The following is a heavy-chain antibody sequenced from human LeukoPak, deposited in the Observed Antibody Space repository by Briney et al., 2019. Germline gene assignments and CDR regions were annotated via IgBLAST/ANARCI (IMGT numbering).Heavy chain of an antibody. CDR3: ARGRPHGNDY. CDR2: ISYDRTNK. J-gene: IGHJ4*02. CDR1: GFTFSSFA. D-gene: IGHD4-23*01. V-gene: IGHV3-30-3*01. Sequence: GGSLRLSCAASGFTFSSFAMHWVRQAPGKGLEWVATISYDRTNKYYADSVKGRFSISRDNAKNTLYLQMNSLRVEDTAVYYCARGRPHGNDYWGQGTLVTVSS.